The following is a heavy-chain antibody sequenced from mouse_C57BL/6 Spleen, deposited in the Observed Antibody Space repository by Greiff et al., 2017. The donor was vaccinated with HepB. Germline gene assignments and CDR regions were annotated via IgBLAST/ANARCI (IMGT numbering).Heavy chain of an antibody. V-gene: IGHV1-81*01. Sequence: QVQLQQSGAELARPGASVKLSCKASGYTFTSYGISWVKQRTGQGLEWIGEIYPRSGNTYYNEKFKGKATLTADKSSSTAYMELRSLTSEDSAVYFCARGRDYDGVYYAMDYWGQGTSVTVSS. CDR2: IYPRSGNT. CDR3: ARGRDYDGVYYAMDY. J-gene: IGHJ4*01. D-gene: IGHD2-4*01. CDR1: GYTFTSYG.